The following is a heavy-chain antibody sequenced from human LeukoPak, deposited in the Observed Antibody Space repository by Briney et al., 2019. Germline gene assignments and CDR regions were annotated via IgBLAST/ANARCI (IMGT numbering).Heavy chain of an antibody. V-gene: IGHV4-59*05. Sequence: ASETLSLTCTVSGDSISSYYWSWIRQPPGKGLEWIGSIYYSGSTYYNPSLKSRVTISVDTSKNQFSLKLSSVTAADTAVYYCARGYSVIAAAGLYWGQGTLVTVSS. CDR3: ARGYSVIAAAGLY. J-gene: IGHJ4*02. CDR2: IYYSGST. D-gene: IGHD6-13*01. CDR1: GDSISSYY.